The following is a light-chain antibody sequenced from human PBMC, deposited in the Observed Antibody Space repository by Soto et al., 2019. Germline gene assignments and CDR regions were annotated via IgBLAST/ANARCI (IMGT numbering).Light chain of an antibody. CDR1: QNIHTN. J-gene: IGKJ4*01. V-gene: IGKV3-20*01. CDR2: GAS. Sequence: ETVMTQSPATLSVSPGERATLSCRASQNIHTNLAWYQQKPGQAPRLLIYGASSRATGIPDRFSGSGSGTDFTLTISRLEPEDFAVYYCQQYGSSPALTFGGGTKVDIK. CDR3: QQYGSSPALT.